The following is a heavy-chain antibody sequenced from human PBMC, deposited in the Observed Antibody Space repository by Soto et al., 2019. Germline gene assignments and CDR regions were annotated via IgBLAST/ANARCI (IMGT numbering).Heavy chain of an antibody. CDR1: GFTFSSYA. D-gene: IGHD1-26*01. Sequence: EAQLLESGGGLLQPGGSLRLSCAASGFTFSSYAMSWVRLAPGKGLEWVSGITGSGAITYYTDSVKGRFTISRDNSKNTLYLNMHSLRAEDTAVYYCARDVWETTSMYYGLDVWGLGTTVTVSS. V-gene: IGHV3-23*01. CDR3: ARDVWETTSMYYGLDV. CDR2: ITGSGAIT. J-gene: IGHJ6*02.